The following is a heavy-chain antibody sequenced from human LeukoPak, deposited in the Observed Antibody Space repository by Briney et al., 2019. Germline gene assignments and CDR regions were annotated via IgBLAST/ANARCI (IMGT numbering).Heavy chain of an antibody. J-gene: IGHJ5*02. V-gene: IGHV3-66*01. Sequence: GGSLRLSCAASGFTVSSDYMSWVRQAPGKGLEWVSVIYSGGSTYYADSVKGRFTISRDNSKNTLYLQMNSLRAEDTAVYYCARSSGWYNWFEPWGQGTLVTVSS. CDR2: IYSGGST. CDR3: ARSSGWYNWFEP. D-gene: IGHD6-19*01. CDR1: GFTVSSDY.